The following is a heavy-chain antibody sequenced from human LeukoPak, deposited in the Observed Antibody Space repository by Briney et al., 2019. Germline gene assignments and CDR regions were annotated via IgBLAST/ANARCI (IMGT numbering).Heavy chain of an antibody. J-gene: IGHJ5*02. CDR1: GFTFSSYS. Sequence: GGSLRLSCAASGFTFSSYSMNWVRQAPGKGLEWVSSISSSSSYIYYADSVKGRFTISRDNAKNSLYLQMNSLRAEDTAVYYCARGQWLVKYQNWFDPWGQGTLVTVSS. V-gene: IGHV3-21*01. CDR3: ARGQWLVKYQNWFDP. CDR2: ISSSSSYI. D-gene: IGHD6-19*01.